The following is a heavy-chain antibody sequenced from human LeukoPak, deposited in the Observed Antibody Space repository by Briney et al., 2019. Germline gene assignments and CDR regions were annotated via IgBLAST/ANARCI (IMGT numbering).Heavy chain of an antibody. CDR2: ISSSSSNI. D-gene: IGHD5-18*01. Sequence: PGGSLRLSCAASGFTFSSYSMNWVRQAPGKGLEWVSYISSSSSNIYYADSVKGRFTISRDNAKNSLYLQMNSLRDEDTAVYYCARDVDTAMVQRNPYYYDGMDVWGQGTTVTVSS. CDR3: ARDVDTAMVQRNPYYYDGMDV. V-gene: IGHV3-48*02. CDR1: GFTFSSYS. J-gene: IGHJ6*02.